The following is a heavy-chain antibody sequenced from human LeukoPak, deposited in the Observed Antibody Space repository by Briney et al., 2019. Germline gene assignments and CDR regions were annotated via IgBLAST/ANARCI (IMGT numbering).Heavy chain of an antibody. CDR1: GFTFSNYW. V-gene: IGHV3-7*01. J-gene: IGHJ4*02. D-gene: IGHD4-11*01. CDR2: IKQDESEK. Sequence: PGGSLRLSCVVSGFTFSNYWMSWVRQAPGKGLGWVANIKQDESEKYYVDSVKGRFTISRDNAKNSLYLQMNSLRAEDTAVYYCARGSAVTANNFDFWGQGTLVTVSS. CDR3: ARGSAVTANNFDF.